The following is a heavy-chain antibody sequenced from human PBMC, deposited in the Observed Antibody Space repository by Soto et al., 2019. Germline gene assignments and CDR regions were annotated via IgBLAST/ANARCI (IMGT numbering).Heavy chain of an antibody. J-gene: IGHJ4*02. D-gene: IGHD6-13*01. CDR2: ISYDGSNK. CDR1: AVTLLSYA. V-gene: IGHV3-30-3*01. CDR3: ARESAAGTAFDY. Sequence: LILSSAASAVTLLSYAIHSVRQAPGKGLEWVAVISYDGSNKYYADSVKGRFTISRDNSKNTLYLQMNSLRAEDTAVYYCARESAAGTAFDYWGQGTLVTVPS.